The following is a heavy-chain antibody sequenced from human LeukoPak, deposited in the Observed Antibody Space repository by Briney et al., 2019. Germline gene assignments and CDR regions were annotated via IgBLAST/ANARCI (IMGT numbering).Heavy chain of an antibody. J-gene: IGHJ4*02. CDR3: ARDGLFGSGSYYALDY. D-gene: IGHD1-26*01. CDR1: GFTVSSNY. V-gene: IGHV3-66*02. Sequence: GGSLRLSCAASGFTVSSNYMSWVRQAPGKGLEWVSVICSGGSTNYADSVKGRFTISRDNSKNTLYLQMNSLRAEDMAVYYCARDGLFGSGSYYALDYWGQGTLVTVSS. CDR2: ICSGGST.